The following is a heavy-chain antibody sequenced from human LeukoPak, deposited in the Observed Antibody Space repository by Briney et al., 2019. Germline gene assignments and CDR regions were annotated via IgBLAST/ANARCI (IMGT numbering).Heavy chain of an antibody. CDR2: IYYSGST. CDR1: GGSISSSSYY. D-gene: IGHD6-6*01. J-gene: IGHJ5*02. V-gene: IGHV4-39*01. Sequence: ASETLSLTCTVSGGSISSSSYYWGWSRQPPGKGLEWIGSIYYSGSTYYNPSLKSRVTISVDTSKNQFSLKLRSVTAADTAVYYCARHPTRIAARLYGWFDPWGQGTMVTVSS. CDR3: ARHPTRIAARLYGWFDP.